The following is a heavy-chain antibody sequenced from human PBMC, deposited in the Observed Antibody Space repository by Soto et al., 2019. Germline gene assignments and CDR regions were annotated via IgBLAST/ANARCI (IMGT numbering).Heavy chain of an antibody. J-gene: IGHJ5*01. CDR3: AKEGYYCDYAGENWFDS. Sequence: EVQLVESGGGLVQPGGSLRLSCAASGFTFFAYWIHWVRQVPGKGLVWVSRINSDGSHTSYADSVRGRFTISRDNSKNPVYLQMNSLTAEDTSVYYCAKEGYYCDYAGENWFDSWGQGSLVTLSS. CDR1: GFTFFAYW. V-gene: IGHV3-74*01. D-gene: IGHD4-17*01. CDR2: INSDGSHT.